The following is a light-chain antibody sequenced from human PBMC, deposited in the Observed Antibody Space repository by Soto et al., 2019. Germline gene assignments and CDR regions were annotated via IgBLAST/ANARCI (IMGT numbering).Light chain of an antibody. Sequence: EIVMTQSPLSLPVTPGESASISCRSSESLLHSNGKNYLDWYVQKPGQSPQLLIYLSSNRASGVPERFSGSGSGTDFTLKISRVEAEDVVIYYCMQSIHTRTFGPGTKVEIK. CDR1: ESLLHSNGKNY. J-gene: IGKJ1*01. CDR3: MQSIHTRT. V-gene: IGKV2-28*01. CDR2: LSS.